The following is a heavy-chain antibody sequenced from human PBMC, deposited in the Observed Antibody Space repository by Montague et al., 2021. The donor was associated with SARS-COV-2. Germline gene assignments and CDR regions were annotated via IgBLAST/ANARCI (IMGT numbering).Heavy chain of an antibody. J-gene: IGHJ6*02. CDR2: IHKNGTT. Sequence: SETLSLTCTVSGESFTDDYWGWIRQSPGKGLEWIGNIHKNGTTDYNPSLRSRVITSVDTSKSQFSLKVTSVTAADTAVYYCARYYERSLDVWGQGTTVTVSS. V-gene: IGHV4-59*08. CDR1: GESFTDDY. D-gene: IGHD3-22*01. CDR3: ARYYERSLDV.